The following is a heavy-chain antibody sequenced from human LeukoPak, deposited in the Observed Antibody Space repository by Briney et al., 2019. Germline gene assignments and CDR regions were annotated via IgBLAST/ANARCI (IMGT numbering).Heavy chain of an antibody. CDR1: GFTFSDYY. J-gene: IGHJ6*02. V-gene: IGHV3-11*01. Sequence: GGSLRLSCAASGFTFSDYYMSWIRQAPGKGLEWVSYISSSGSTIYYADSVKGRFTISRDNAKNSLYLQMNSLRAEDTAVYYCAREVPPITIFGAGYYGMDAWGQGTTVTVSS. CDR3: AREVPPITIFGAGYYGMDA. CDR2: ISSSGSTI. D-gene: IGHD3-3*01.